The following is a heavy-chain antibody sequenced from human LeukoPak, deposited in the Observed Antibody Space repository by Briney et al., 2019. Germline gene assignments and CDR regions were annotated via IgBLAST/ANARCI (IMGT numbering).Heavy chain of an antibody. CDR2: IGGSGKNT. Sequence: GRSLGLSCAVSGFIFSSHAMSWVRQAPGKGLEWVSSIGGSGKNTFYADAVKGRFTISRDNSKDTLYLQMNSLRAEDTAVYYCAKDLETINPTMDWGQGTLVTVSS. CDR1: GFIFSSHA. J-gene: IGHJ4*02. CDR3: AKDLETINPTMD. V-gene: IGHV3-23*01. D-gene: IGHD3-10*01.